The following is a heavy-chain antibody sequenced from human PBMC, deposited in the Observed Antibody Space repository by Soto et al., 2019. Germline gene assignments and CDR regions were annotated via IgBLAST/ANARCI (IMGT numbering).Heavy chain of an antibody. J-gene: IGHJ4*02. CDR1: GFTFGDYA. CDR2: IRSKGYGGTT. D-gene: IGHD3-22*01. Sequence: EVQVVESGGALVKPGRSLRLSCTTSGFTFGDYAMSWFRQAPGKGLEWVGFIRSKGYGGTTQYAASVKGRFTISRDDSESIAYLQMDSLKTEDTALYYCARVDSASLMVVVIADHWGQGTQVTVSS. V-gene: IGHV3-49*05. CDR3: ARVDSASLMVVVIADH.